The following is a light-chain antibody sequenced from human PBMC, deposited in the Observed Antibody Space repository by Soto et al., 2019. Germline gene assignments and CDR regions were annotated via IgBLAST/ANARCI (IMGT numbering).Light chain of an antibody. Sequence: QSVLTQPPSASGAPGQRVTISCSGSSSNIARNTVNWYQQLPGPAPQLRIDSNNKRPSGDADRFSGSKSGTSASLAISGLQSEDEDDYYCAAWNDSLNGPVFGGGTKLTVL. CDR1: SSNIARNT. CDR3: AAWNDSLNGPV. J-gene: IGLJ2*01. V-gene: IGLV1-44*01. CDR2: SNN.